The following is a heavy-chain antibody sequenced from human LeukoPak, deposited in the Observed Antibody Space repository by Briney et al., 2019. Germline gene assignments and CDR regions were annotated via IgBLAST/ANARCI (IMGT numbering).Heavy chain of an antibody. D-gene: IGHD6-6*01. CDR1: GGSFSSSSYY. Sequence: SETLSLTCTVSGGSFSSSSYYWGWIRQPPGKGLEWIGTIYYSGSTYYNPSLKSRVTVSVDTSKNQFSLKLSSVTAADTAVYYCARRVARSSSGFDYWGQGTLVTVSS. CDR3: ARRVARSSSGFDY. J-gene: IGHJ4*02. V-gene: IGHV4-39*01. CDR2: IYYSGST.